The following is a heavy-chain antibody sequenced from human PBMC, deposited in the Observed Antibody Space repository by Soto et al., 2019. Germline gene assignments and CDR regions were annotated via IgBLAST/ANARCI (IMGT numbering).Heavy chain of an antibody. J-gene: IGHJ6*01. CDR3: ARVKAYYYDSSGSHYYYSGMDV. Sequence: QVQLVQSGAEVKKPGSSVKVSCKASGGTFSSYAISWVRQAPGQGLEWMGGIIPIFGTANYAQKFQGRVTITADESTSTAYMELSSLRSEDTAVYYFARVKAYYYDSSGSHYYYSGMDVWGQGTTVTVSS. V-gene: IGHV1-69*01. CDR1: GGTFSSYA. CDR2: IIPIFGTA. D-gene: IGHD3-22*01.